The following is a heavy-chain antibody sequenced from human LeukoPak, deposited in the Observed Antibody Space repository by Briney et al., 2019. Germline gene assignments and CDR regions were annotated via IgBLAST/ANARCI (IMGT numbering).Heavy chain of an antibody. CDR3: ARVPGSRYYYDSSGSPFDY. J-gene: IGHJ4*02. V-gene: IGHV3-7*01. CDR2: IKQDGSEK. CDR1: GFTFSSYW. Sequence: GGSLRLSCAASGFTFSSYWMSWVRQAPGKGLEWVANIKQDGSEKYYVDSVKGRFTISRDNAKNSLYLQMNSLRAEDTAVYYCARVPGSRYYYDSSGSPFDYWGQGALVTVSS. D-gene: IGHD3-22*01.